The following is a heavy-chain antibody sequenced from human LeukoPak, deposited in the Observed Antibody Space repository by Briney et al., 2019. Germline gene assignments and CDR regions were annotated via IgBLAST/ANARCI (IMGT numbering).Heavy chain of an antibody. CDR2: ISWNSGSI. J-gene: IGHJ5*02. Sequence: GGSLRLSCAASGFTFDDYAMHWVRQAPGKGLEWVSGISWNSGSIGYADSVKGRFTISRDNAKNSLYLQMNSLRAEDTALYYCAKGPYYYDTTNWFDPWGQGTLVTVSS. CDR3: AKGPYYYDTTNWFDP. CDR1: GFTFDDYA. D-gene: IGHD3-22*01. V-gene: IGHV3-9*01.